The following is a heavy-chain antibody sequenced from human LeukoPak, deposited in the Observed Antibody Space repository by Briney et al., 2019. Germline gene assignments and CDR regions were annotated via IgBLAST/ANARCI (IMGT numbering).Heavy chain of an antibody. CDR1: GFTVSSNF. J-gene: IGHJ4*02. CDR3: VRASSTTAAGLFDY. V-gene: IGHV3-53*01. CDR2: LYSGGYT. D-gene: IGHD6-13*01. Sequence: GGSLRLSCAASGFTVSSNFMSWVRQAPGKGLEWVTVLYSGGYTVYADSVKGRFTISRDNSENTLYLQMNSLRADDTAVYYCVRASSTTAAGLFDYWGQGTLLTVSS.